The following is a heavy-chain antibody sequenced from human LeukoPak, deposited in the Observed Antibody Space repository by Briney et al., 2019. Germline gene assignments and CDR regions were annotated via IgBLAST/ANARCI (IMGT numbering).Heavy chain of an antibody. D-gene: IGHD6-13*01. Sequence: GGSLRLSCAASGFTFSSYAMSGVRQARGKGLEWVAAIIGSGSSTYYSDYVKGRFTISRDNSKNTLFLQMNSLRAEDTAVYYCAKDRAQQLVLDFWGQGTLVTVSS. V-gene: IGHV3-23*01. CDR2: IIGSGSST. CDR1: GFTFSSYA. J-gene: IGHJ4*02. CDR3: AKDRAQQLVLDF.